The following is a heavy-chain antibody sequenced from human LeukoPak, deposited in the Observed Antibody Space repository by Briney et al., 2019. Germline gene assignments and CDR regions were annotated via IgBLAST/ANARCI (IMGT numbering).Heavy chain of an antibody. J-gene: IGHJ4*02. CDR3: ARVINYYDSSGYYPIDY. CDR2: MNPNSGNT. CDR1: GYTFTSYD. Sequence: ASVKVSFKASGYTFTSYDINWVRQATGQGLEWMGWMNPNSGNTGYAQKFQGRVTMTRNTSISTAYMELSSLRSEDTAVYYCARVINYYDSSGYYPIDYWGQGTLVTVSS. V-gene: IGHV1-8*01. D-gene: IGHD3-22*01.